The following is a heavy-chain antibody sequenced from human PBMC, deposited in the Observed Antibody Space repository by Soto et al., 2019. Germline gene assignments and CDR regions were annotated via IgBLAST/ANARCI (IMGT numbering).Heavy chain of an antibody. CDR1: GFTFSSYD. J-gene: IGHJ6*02. CDR3: ARIMLSGYKSYGMDV. Sequence: GGSLRLSCAASGFTFSSYDMYWVRQATGKGLEWVSAIGTAGDTYYPGSVKGRFTISRENAKNSLYLQMNSLRAEDTAVYYCARIMLSGYKSYGMDVWGQGTTVTVSS. D-gene: IGHD3-22*01. CDR2: IGTAGDT. V-gene: IGHV3-13*01.